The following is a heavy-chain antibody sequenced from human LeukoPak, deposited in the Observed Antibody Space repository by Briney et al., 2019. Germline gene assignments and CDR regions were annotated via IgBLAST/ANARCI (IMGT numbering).Heavy chain of an antibody. CDR2: IYSGGST. J-gene: IGHJ3*01. D-gene: IGHD5-24*01. Sequence: GGSLRLSCAASGFTVSSNYMSWVRQAPGKGLEWVSVIYSGGSTYHADSVKGRFTISRDNSKNTLYLQMNSLRADDTAVYYCAMKAVPRPRLHDAFDFWGQGTVVSVSS. V-gene: IGHV3-53*01. CDR3: AMKAVPRPRLHDAFDF. CDR1: GFTVSSNY.